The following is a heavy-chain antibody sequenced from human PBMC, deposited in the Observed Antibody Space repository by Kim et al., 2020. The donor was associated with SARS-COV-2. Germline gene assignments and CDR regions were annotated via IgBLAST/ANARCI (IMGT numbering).Heavy chain of an antibody. J-gene: IGHJ4*01. D-gene: IGHD3-22*01. CDR2: INPNCGGT. CDR1: GYTFTGYY. V-gene: IGHV1-2*06. Sequence: ASVKVSCKASGYTFTGYYMHWVRQAPGQGLEWMGRINPNCGGTNYAQKFQGRVTMTRDTSISTAYMELSRLRSDDTAVYYCARDGVYYYDSTVALSDYWGQGTLVTVAS. CDR3: ARDGVYYYDSTVALSDY.